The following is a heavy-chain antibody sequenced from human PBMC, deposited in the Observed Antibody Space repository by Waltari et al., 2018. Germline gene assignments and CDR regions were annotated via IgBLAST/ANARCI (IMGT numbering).Heavy chain of an antibody. CDR3: ARIRVYGSGSYKVHDAFDI. CDR1: GFSLSTSGMC. J-gene: IGHJ3*02. CDR2: IDWDDDK. V-gene: IGHV2-70*15. Sequence: QVTLRESGPALVKPTQTLTLTCTFSGFSLSTSGMCVSWIRQPPGKALEWLARIDWDDDKYYSTSLKTRLTISKDTSKNLVVLTMTNMDPVDTATYYCARIRVYGSGSYKVHDAFDIWGQGTMVTVSS. D-gene: IGHD3-10*01.